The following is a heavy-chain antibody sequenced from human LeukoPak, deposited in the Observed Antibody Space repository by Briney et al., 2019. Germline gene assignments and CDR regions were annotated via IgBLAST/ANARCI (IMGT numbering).Heavy chain of an antibody. V-gene: IGHV1-24*01. D-gene: IGHD5-18*01. J-gene: IGHJ5*02. CDR2: FDPEDGET. CDR3: ARAFALGGAMVTSYWFDP. Sequence: ASVKVSCKVSGYTLTELSMHWVRQAPGKGLEWMGGFDPEDGETIYAQKFQGRVTMTQDASTDAAYMELSSLKSEDTAVYYCARAFALGGAMVTSYWFDPWGQGTLVTVSS. CDR1: GYTLTELS.